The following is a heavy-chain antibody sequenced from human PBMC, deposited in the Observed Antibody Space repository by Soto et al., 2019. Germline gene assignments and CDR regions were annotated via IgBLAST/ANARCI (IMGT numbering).Heavy chain of an antibody. CDR2: IWYDGSNK. J-gene: IGHJ4*02. CDR3: ARGTGVADNYFDY. Sequence: QVQLVESGGGVVQPGRSLRLSCAASGFTFSSYGMHWFRQAPGKGLEWVAVIWYDGSNKYYADSVKGRFTISRDNSKNTLYLQMNSLRAEDTAVYYCARGTGVADNYFDYWGQGTLVTVSS. D-gene: IGHD6-19*01. CDR1: GFTFSSYG. V-gene: IGHV3-33*01.